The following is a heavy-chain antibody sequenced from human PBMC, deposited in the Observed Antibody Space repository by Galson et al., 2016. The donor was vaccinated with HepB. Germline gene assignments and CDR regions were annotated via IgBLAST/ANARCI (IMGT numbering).Heavy chain of an antibody. J-gene: IGHJ5*02. CDR3: AKDEYTIGWGPRWFDP. CDR1: GLSFRSYG. D-gene: IGHD3-10*01. Sequence: SLRLSCAASGLSFRSYGMHWVRQAPGKGLEWVAVISYDGTKRSDGDSVRGRFTISRDNSKNTLYLEMNSPRAEDTAVYYCAKDEYTIGWGPRWFDPWGQGTLVTVSS. CDR2: ISYDGTKR. V-gene: IGHV3-30*18.